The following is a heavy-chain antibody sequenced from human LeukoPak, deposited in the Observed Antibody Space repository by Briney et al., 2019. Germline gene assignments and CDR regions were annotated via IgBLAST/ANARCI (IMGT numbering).Heavy chain of an antibody. CDR3: ARSPPSYCSGGSCYGGGYYFDY. D-gene: IGHD2-15*01. CDR2: IWYDGSNK. V-gene: IGHV3-33*01. CDR1: GFTFSSYG. Sequence: GSLRLSCAASGFTFSSYGMHWVRQAPGKGLEWVAVIWYDGSNKYYADSVKGRFTISRDNSKNTLYLQMNSLRAEDTAVYYCARSPPSYCSGGSCYGGGYYFDYWGQGTLVTVSS. J-gene: IGHJ4*02.